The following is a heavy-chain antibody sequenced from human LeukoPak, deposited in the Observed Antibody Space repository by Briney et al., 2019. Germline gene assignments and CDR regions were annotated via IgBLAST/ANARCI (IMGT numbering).Heavy chain of an antibody. J-gene: IGHJ4*02. V-gene: IGHV3-30*18. CDR2: ISYDGSNK. CDR3: AKDRGSGSYYIFDY. Sequence: GGSLRLSCAASEFTFSSYGMHWVRQAPGKGLEWVAVISYDGSNKYYADSVKGRFTISRDNSKNTLYLQMNSLRAEDTAVYYCAKDRGSGSYYIFDYWGQGTLVTVSS. CDR1: EFTFSSYG. D-gene: IGHD3-10*01.